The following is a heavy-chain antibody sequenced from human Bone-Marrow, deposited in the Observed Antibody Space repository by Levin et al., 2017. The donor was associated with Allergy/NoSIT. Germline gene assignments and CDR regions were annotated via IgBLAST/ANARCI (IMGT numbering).Heavy chain of an antibody. CDR3: ARDPVTGGNWFDP. D-gene: IGHD4-17*01. V-gene: IGHV7-4-1*02. CDR2: INPNTGKS. CDR1: GYTFTDYR. J-gene: IGHJ5*02. Sequence: ASVKVSCKTSGYTFTDYRMNWVRQGPGQGLEWMGWINPNTGKSMYAQGFTRRFVFSLDTSVSTAYLQISSLKAEDTAVYYCARDPVTGGNWFDPWGQGTLVAVSS.